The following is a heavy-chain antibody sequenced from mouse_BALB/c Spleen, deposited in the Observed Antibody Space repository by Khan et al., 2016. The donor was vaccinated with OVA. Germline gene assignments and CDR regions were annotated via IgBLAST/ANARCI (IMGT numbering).Heavy chain of an antibody. V-gene: IGHV2-9*02. CDR3: ARSKYAVEY. CDR2: IWAGGGT. Sequence: QVQLMESGPGLVAPSQTLSITCTVSGYSLTRYGVHWVRQPPGKGLEWLGLIWAGGGTTYYCALMSRLSISIGNSSSLVFLMMNSLQTDDTALYYCARSKYAVEYWGQGTTLTVSS. D-gene: IGHD2-14*01. CDR1: GYSLTRYG. J-gene: IGHJ2*01.